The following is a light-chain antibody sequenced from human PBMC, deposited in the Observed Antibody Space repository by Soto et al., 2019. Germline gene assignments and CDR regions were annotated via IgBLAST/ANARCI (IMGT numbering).Light chain of an antibody. V-gene: IGKV3-15*01. CDR1: QSVSSN. J-gene: IGKJ2*01. CDR3: QQYNNWPPYT. Sequence: EIVMTQSPATLSVSPGERATLSCRASQSVSSNLAWYQQKPGQAPRLLIYGASTRATGIPAWFSGSGSGTEFTLTISSLQSEDFAVYYCQQYNNWPPYTFGQGTKVDIK. CDR2: GAS.